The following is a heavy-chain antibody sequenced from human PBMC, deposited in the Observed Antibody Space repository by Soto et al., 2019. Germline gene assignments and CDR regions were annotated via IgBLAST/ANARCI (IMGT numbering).Heavy chain of an antibody. CDR1: GYTFINYH. J-gene: IGHJ4*02. CDR2: INTYNGMT. D-gene: IGHD5-12*01. Sequence: QVQLVQSGGEVKKPGASVTVSCKASGYTFINYHITWVRQAPGQGLEWMAWINTYNGMTDYAQKFQGRVTMPRDTSTSTAYMELRNLVSDDTAVYFCAKSPRGEMATDWGQGTLVTVSS. V-gene: IGHV1-18*01. CDR3: AKSPRGEMATD.